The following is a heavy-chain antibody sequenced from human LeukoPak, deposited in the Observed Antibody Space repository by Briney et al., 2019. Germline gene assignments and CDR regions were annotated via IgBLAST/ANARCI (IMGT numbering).Heavy chain of an antibody. D-gene: IGHD3-16*02. CDR2: INHSGGT. V-gene: IGHV4-34*01. CDR3: ARRLYDYVWGTYRSYYFDY. CDR1: GVSFSGCY. J-gene: IGHJ4*02. Sequence: PSETLSLTCGVTGVSFSGCYWSWIRQTPGKGLEWIGEINHSGGTNYNPSLKSRVTISVDMSKNQFSLNLNSVTAADTAVYFCARRLYDYVWGTYRSYYFDYWGQGSLVNVAS.